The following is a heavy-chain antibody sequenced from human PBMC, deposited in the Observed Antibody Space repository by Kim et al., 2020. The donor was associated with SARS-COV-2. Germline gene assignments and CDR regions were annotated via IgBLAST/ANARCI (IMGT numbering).Heavy chain of an antibody. CDR1: GFTFSSYA. Sequence: GGSLRLSCAASGFTFSSYAMSWVRQAPGKGLEWVSAISGSGGSTYYADSVKGRFTISRDNSKNTLYLQMNSLRAEDTAVYYCAKDPETIVATDYGMDVWGQGTTVTVSS. V-gene: IGHV3-23*01. CDR2: ISGSGGST. CDR3: AKDPETIVATDYGMDV. J-gene: IGHJ6*02. D-gene: IGHD5-12*01.